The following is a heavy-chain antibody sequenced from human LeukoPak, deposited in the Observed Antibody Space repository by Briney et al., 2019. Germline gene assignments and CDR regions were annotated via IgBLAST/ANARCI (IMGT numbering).Heavy chain of an antibody. CDR2: INSDGGST. Sequence: PGGSLRLSCAASGFTFSSYWMHWVRQAPGKGLEWVSRINSDGGSTTYADSVKGRFTISRDNAENTMYLQMSSLRADDSAVYYCGRGGLTGQMAAFDYWGQGALVTVST. CDR1: GFTFSSYW. V-gene: IGHV3-74*01. J-gene: IGHJ4*02. D-gene: IGHD3-9*01. CDR3: GRGGLTGQMAAFDY.